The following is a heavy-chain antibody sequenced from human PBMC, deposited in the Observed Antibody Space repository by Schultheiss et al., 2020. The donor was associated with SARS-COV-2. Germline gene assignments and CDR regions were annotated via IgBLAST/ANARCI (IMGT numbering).Heavy chain of an antibody. Sequence: GGSLRLSCAASGFTFSSYWMHWVRQAPGKGLVWVSAISGSGGSTYSADSVKGRFTISRDNSKNTLYLQMNSLRAEDTALYYCAKGFRGATSDAIDIWGQGTMVTGSS. D-gene: IGHD1-26*01. CDR1: GFTFSSYW. J-gene: IGHJ3*02. CDR3: AKGFRGATSDAIDI. V-gene: IGHV3-23*01. CDR2: ISGSGGST.